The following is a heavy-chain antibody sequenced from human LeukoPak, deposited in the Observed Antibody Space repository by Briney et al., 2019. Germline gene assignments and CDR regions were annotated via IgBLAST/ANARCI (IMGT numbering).Heavy chain of an antibody. CDR3: ARIGYCSSTSCSHY. V-gene: IGHV4-34*01. Sequence: PSETLSLTCAVYGGSFSGYYWSWIRQPPGKGLEWIGEINHSGSTNYNPSLKSRVTISVDTSKNQFSLKLSSVTAADTAEYYCARIGYCSSTSCSHYWCQGTLVTVSS. CDR1: GGSFSGYY. D-gene: IGHD2-2*01. CDR2: INHSGST. J-gene: IGHJ4*02.